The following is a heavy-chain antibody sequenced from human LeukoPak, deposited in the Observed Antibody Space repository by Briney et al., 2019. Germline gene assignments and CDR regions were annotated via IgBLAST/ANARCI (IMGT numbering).Heavy chain of an antibody. CDR3: ARWAGGGFDY. J-gene: IGHJ4*02. V-gene: IGHV3-7*01. Sequence: GGSLRFSCAASGFTFSNYWMIWVRQTPEKGLEWVANIKQDGSEEYYVDSVNGRFTISRDNAKNSLFLQMSSLSAEDTAVYYCARWAGGGFDYWGQGTLVTVSS. D-gene: IGHD4-23*01. CDR2: IKQDGSEE. CDR1: GFTFSNYW.